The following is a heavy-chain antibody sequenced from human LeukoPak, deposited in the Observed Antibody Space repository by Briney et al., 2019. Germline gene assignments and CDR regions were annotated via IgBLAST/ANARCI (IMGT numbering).Heavy chain of an antibody. CDR3: AKYELSSGWPHFDY. D-gene: IGHD6-19*01. CDR2: ISGSGGST. J-gene: IGHJ4*02. V-gene: IGHV3-23*01. Sequence: PGASLRLSCAASGFTFSSYAMSWVRQAPGKGLEWVSAISGSGGSTYYADSVKGRFTISRDNSKNTLYLQMNSLRAEDTAVYYCAKYELSSGWPHFDYWGQGTLVTVS. CDR1: GFTFSSYA.